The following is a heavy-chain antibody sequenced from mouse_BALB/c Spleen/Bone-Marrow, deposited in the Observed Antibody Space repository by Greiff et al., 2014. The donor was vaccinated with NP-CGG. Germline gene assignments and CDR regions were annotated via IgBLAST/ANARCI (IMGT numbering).Heavy chain of an antibody. D-gene: IGHD2-1*01. CDR2: IYPGDDDT. V-gene: IGHV1-80*01. CDR3: AREDYGNSWFAY. Sequence: VQLQESGAELVRPGSSVEISCKASGYAISGYWMNWVKQRPGQGLEWIGQIYPGDDDTIYNGKFKGKATLTADKSSNTAYMQLSSLTSEDSAVYLCAREDYGNSWFAYWGQGTLVTVSA. CDR1: GYAISGYW. J-gene: IGHJ3*01.